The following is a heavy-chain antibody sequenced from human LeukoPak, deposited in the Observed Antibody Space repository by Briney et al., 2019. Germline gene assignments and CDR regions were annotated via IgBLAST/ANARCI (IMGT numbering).Heavy chain of an antibody. CDR3: AKVGVLLWFGESPGYFDY. D-gene: IGHD3-10*01. CDR2: IYSGGST. Sequence: PGGSLRLSCAASGFTVSSNYMSWVRQAPGKGLEWVSVIYSGGSTYYADSVKGRFTISRGNSKNTLYLQMNSLRAEDTAVYYCAKVGVLLWFGESPGYFDYWGQGTLVTVSS. V-gene: IGHV3-53*01. CDR1: GFTVSSNY. J-gene: IGHJ4*02.